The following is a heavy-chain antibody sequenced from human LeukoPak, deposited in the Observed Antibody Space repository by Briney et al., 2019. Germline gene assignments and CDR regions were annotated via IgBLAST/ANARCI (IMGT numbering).Heavy chain of an antibody. V-gene: IGHV4-39*01. J-gene: IGHJ4*02. CDR1: GGSISIISSSTYY. Sequence: SETLSLTCTVSGGSISIISSSTYYWGWIRQAPGKCLEWIGSLYYGEHSHYNPSLKSRATLSVDTSNNQFSLKLTSVTAADAAVYFCARQLPTAAADTRGYFDYWGQGTVVTVSS. D-gene: IGHD6-25*01. CDR2: LYYGEHS. CDR3: ARQLPTAAADTRGYFDY.